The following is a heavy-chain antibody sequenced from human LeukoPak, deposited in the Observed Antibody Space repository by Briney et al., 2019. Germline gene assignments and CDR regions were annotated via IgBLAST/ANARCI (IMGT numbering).Heavy chain of an antibody. CDR2: IYYSGST. V-gene: IGHV4-39*01. D-gene: IGHD3-3*01. CDR3: ARRITTFGVVATDGMDV. CDR1: GGSISSSSYY. Sequence: PSETLSLTCTVSGGSISSSSYYWGWIRQPPGKGLEWIGSIYYSGSTYYNPSLKSRVTISVDTSKNQFSLKLSSVTAADTAVYYCARRITTFGVVATDGMDVWGQGTTVTVSS. J-gene: IGHJ6*02.